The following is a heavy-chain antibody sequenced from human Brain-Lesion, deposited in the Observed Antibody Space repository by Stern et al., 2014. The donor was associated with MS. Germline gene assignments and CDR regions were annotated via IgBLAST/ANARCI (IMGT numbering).Heavy chain of an antibody. CDR1: GGSFSGYY. J-gene: IGHJ4*02. CDR3: ARGPYSFDGSGYHY. Sequence: QVQLQQWGAGLLKPSETLSLTCAASGGSFSGYYWTWIRQSPEKGLELIGQIDHSGSARSNASPKSRLTMSVDTSTTKFSLKLSSVPAADTAVYYCARGPYSFDGSGYHYWGQGTQVTVSS. V-gene: IGHV4-34*01. D-gene: IGHD3-22*01. CDR2: IDHSGSA.